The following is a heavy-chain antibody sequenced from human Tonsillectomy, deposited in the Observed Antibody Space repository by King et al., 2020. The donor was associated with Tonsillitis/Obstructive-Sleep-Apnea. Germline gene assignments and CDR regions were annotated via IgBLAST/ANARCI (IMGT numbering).Heavy chain of an antibody. CDR1: GGTFSSYA. CDR2: ITPIFGTA. Sequence: QLVQSGAEVKKPGSSVKVSCKASGGTFSSYAISWVRQAPGQGLEWMGGITPIFGTANYAQKFQGRVTITADESTSTAYMELSSLRSEDTAVYYCARGDSSSAAPCCFYYYYMDVWGKGTTVTVSS. CDR3: ARGDSSSAAPCCFYYYYMDV. J-gene: IGHJ6*03. D-gene: IGHD6-6*01. V-gene: IGHV1-69*01.